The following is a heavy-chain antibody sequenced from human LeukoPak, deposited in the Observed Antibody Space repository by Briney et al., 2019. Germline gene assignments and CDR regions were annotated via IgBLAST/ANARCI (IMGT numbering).Heavy chain of an antibody. V-gene: IGHV4-34*01. Sequence: PSETLSLTCAVYGGSFSGYYWSWIRQPPGKGLEWIGEINHSGSTNYNPSLKSRVTISVDTSKNQFSLKLSSVTAADTAVYYCARGRRWFGEFFPFFDYWGQGTLVTVSS. CDR1: GGSFSGYY. CDR2: INHSGST. CDR3: ARGRRWFGEFFPFFDY. D-gene: IGHD3-10*01. J-gene: IGHJ4*02.